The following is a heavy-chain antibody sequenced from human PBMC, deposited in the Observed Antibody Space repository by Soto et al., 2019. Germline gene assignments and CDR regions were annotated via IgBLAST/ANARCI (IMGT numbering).Heavy chain of an antibody. V-gene: IGHV1-3*01. D-gene: IGHD2-8*01. CDR2: IDAGNGNT. J-gene: IGHJ4*02. CDR3: ARDPRIWYYGPPDY. Sequence: EASVKVSCKASGYTFTNYAIHWVRQAPGQRLEWMGWIDAGNGNTKYSQKFQGRVTITRDTSASTAYMELSSLRSEDTAVYYCARDPRIWYYGPPDYWGQGTLVTVSS. CDR1: GYTFTNYA.